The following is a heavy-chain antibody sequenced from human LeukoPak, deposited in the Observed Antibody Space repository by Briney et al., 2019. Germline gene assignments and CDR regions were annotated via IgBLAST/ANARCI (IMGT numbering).Heavy chain of an antibody. CDR3: AREGFPPKISDFWSGLGPYYYYGMDV. Sequence: GASVKVSCKASGYTFTSYYRHWVRQAPGQVLEWMGIVNPSGGSTSYTQKFQGRVTMTRDTSTSTVYMELSSLRSEDTAVYYCAREGFPPKISDFWSGLGPYYYYGMDVWGQGTTVTVSS. J-gene: IGHJ6*02. D-gene: IGHD3-3*01. CDR2: VNPSGGST. CDR1: GYTFTSYY. V-gene: IGHV1-46*01.